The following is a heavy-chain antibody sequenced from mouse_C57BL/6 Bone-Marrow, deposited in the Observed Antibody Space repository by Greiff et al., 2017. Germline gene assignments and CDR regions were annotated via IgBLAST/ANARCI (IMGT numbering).Heavy chain of an antibody. CDR1: GFTFSSYA. Sequence: EVQGVESGEGLVKPGGSLKLSCAASGFTFSSYAMSWVRQTPEKRLEWVAYISSGGDYIYYADTVQGRFTISRDNARNTLYLQMSSLKSEDTAMYYCTRDSRYSNYGFDYWGQGTTLTVSS. V-gene: IGHV5-9-1*02. CDR2: ISSGGDYI. D-gene: IGHD2-5*01. J-gene: IGHJ2*01. CDR3: TRDSRYSNYGFDY.